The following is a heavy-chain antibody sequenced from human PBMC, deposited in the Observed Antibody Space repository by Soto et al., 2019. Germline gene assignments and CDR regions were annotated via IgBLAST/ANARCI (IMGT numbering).Heavy chain of an antibody. Sequence: EVQLLESGGGLVQPGGSLRLSCAASGFTFSSYAMSWVRQAPGKGLEWVSAISGSGGSTYYADSVKGRFTISRDNSKNTLYLQMNSLRAEDTAVYYCAKDVEDYDYIWGTSDAFDIWGQGTMVTVSS. CDR1: GFTFSSYA. V-gene: IGHV3-23*01. CDR2: ISGSGGST. J-gene: IGHJ3*02. CDR3: AKDVEDYDYIWGTSDAFDI. D-gene: IGHD3-16*01.